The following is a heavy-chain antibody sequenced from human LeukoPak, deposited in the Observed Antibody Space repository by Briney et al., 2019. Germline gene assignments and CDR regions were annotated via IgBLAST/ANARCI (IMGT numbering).Heavy chain of an antibody. CDR2: ISSSSSYI. D-gene: IGHD3-10*01. CDR3: AKVVDYYGSGSWFDP. CDR1: EFTFSSYS. V-gene: IGHV3-21*04. Sequence: PGGSLRLSCAASEFTFSSYSMNWVRQAPGKGLEWVSSISSSSSYIYYADSVKGRFTISRDNSKNTLYLQMNSLRAEDTAVYYCAKVVDYYGSGSWFDPWGQGTLVTVSS. J-gene: IGHJ5*02.